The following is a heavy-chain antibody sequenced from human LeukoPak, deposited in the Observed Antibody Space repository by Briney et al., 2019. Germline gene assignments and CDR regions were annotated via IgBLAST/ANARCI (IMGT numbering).Heavy chain of an antibody. Sequence: WETLSLTCTVSGGSISSYYWSWIRQPAGKGLEWIGRIYTSGSTNYNPSLKSRVTMSVDTSKNQFSLKLSSVTAADTTVYYCARSSKDFWSGYYDLNWFDPWGQGTLVTVSS. J-gene: IGHJ5*02. V-gene: IGHV4-4*07. CDR1: GGSISSYY. CDR3: ARSSKDFWSGYYDLNWFDP. D-gene: IGHD3-3*01. CDR2: IYTSGST.